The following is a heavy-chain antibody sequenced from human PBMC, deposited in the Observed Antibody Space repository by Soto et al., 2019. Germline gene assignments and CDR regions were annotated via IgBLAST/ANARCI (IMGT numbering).Heavy chain of an antibody. J-gene: IGHJ4*02. V-gene: IGHV3-23*01. CDR3: AKGGYDSSGYFDY. CDR1: GFTFSSSA. D-gene: IGHD3-22*01. Sequence: GGSLRLSCAASGFTFSSSAMSWVRQAPGKGLEWVSAISGSGGSTYYADSVKGRFTISRDNSKNTQYLQMNSLRAEDTAVYYCAKGGYDSSGYFDYWGQGTLVTVSS. CDR2: ISGSGGST.